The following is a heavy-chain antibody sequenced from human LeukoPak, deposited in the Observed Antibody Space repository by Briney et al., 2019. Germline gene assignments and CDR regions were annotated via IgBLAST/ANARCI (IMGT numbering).Heavy chain of an antibody. V-gene: IGHV4-4*07. CDR2: ISASGST. J-gene: IGHJ4*02. CDR1: GGSISNYY. CDR3: ARGGSGSYHYFDY. Sequence: KSSETLSLTCTVSGGSISNYYWSWIRQPAGKGLEWIGRISASGSTNYNPSLKSRVTMSADTAKNQFSLKLSSVTAADTGVYYCARGGSGSYHYFDYWGQGTLVTVSS. D-gene: IGHD3-10*01.